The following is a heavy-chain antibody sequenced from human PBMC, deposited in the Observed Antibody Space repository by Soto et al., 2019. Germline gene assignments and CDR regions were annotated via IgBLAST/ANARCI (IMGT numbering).Heavy chain of an antibody. V-gene: IGHV3-11*05. D-gene: IGHD2-15*01. CDR3: AVGYCGGGSCCSVWAG. CDR1: GFTFSDSH. J-gene: IGHJ4*02. Sequence: QVQLVESGGGLVKPGGSLRLSCAASGFTFSDSHMSWIRQAPGKGLEWVSYISSSSSYRNYADSVKGRFTISRDNPKNSLYLKMNSLRAEDTAVYHCAVGYCGGGSCCSVWAGWCQGTLVTVSS. CDR2: ISSSSSYR.